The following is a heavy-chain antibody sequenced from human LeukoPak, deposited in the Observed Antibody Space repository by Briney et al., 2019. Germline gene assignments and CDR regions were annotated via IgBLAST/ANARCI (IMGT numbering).Heavy chain of an antibody. V-gene: IGHV4-61*08. J-gene: IGHJ3*02. CDR3: ARILWFGDPHAFDI. Sequence: SETLSLTCTVSGGSISSGGYYWSWIRQHPGKGLEWIGYIYYSGSTNYNPSLKSRVTISVDTSKNQFSLKLSSVTAADTAVYYCARILWFGDPHAFDIWGQGTMVTVSS. D-gene: IGHD3-10*01. CDR1: GGSISSGGYY. CDR2: IYYSGST.